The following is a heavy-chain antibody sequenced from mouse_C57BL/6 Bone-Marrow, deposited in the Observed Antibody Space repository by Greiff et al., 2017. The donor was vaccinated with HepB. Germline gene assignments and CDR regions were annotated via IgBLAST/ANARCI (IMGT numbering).Heavy chain of an antibody. CDR3: AREGNYGGWYFDV. D-gene: IGHD1-1*01. Sequence: VQLQQSGAELVRPGASVKLSCKASGYTFTDYYINWVKQRPGQGLEWIARIYPGSGNTYYNEKFKGKATLTAEKSSSTAYMQLSSLTSEDSAVYFCAREGNYGGWYFDVWGTGTTVTVSS. J-gene: IGHJ1*03. CDR2: IYPGSGNT. V-gene: IGHV1-76*01. CDR1: GYTFTDYY.